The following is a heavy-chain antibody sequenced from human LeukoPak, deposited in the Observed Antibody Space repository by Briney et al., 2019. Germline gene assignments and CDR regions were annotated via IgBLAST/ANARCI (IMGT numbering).Heavy chain of an antibody. CDR2: INPNSGDT. J-gene: IGHJ1*01. Sequence: VASVKVSCKASGYTFTGYFIHWVRQAPGQGLEWMGWINPNSGDTNYAQKFQGRITMTRDTSISTVYMELSRLRSDDTAVYYCAKSSSWTQEYVQHWGQGTLVTVSS. CDR1: GYTFTGYF. CDR3: AKSSSWTQEYVQH. V-gene: IGHV1-2*02. D-gene: IGHD6-13*01.